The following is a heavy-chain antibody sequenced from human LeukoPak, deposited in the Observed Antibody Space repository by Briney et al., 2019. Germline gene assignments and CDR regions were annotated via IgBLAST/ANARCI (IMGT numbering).Heavy chain of an antibody. D-gene: IGHD6-13*01. V-gene: IGHV2-5*02. CDR3: AHGGQQLLT. CDR1: WFSLSTSGGG. J-gene: IGHJ5*02. CDR2: SYWDDDK. Sequence: GPTLFKPTQTLTLTFTFAWFSLSTSGGGGGCIRQPPGKALEWLALSYWDDDKPYSPSLKSRLTLTKDTSKNPVVLTMTNMDPVDTATYYCAHGGQQLLTWGQGTLVTVSS.